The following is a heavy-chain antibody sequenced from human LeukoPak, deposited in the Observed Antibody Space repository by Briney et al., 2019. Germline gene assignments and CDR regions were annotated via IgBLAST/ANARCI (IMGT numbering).Heavy chain of an antibody. CDR1: GYSISSGYY. D-gene: IGHD6-13*01. CDR3: AASWYGRWFDP. J-gene: IGHJ5*02. CDR2: IYHSGST. Sequence: SQTLSLTCTVSGYSISSGYYWGWIRQPPGKGLEWIGSIYHSGSTYYNPSLKSRVTISVDTSKNQFSLKLSSVTAADTAVYYCAASWYGRWFDPWGQGTLVTVSS. V-gene: IGHV4-38-2*02.